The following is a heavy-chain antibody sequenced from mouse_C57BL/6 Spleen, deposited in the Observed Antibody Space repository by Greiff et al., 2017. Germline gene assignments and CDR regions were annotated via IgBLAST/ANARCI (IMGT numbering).Heavy chain of an antibody. CDR3: ARGETGYWYFDV. J-gene: IGHJ1*03. CDR1: GFTFSDYG. Sequence: EVKLQESGGGLVKPGGSLKLSCAASGFTFSDYGMHWVRQAPEKGLEWVAYISSGSSTIYYADTVKGRFTISRDNAKNTLFLQMTSLRSEDTAMYYCARGETGYWYFDVWGTGTTVTVSS. D-gene: IGHD4-1*01. V-gene: IGHV5-17*01. CDR2: ISSGSSTI.